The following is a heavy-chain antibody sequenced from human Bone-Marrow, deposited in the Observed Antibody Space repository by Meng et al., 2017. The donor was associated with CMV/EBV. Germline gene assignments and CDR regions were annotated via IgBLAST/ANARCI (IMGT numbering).Heavy chain of an antibody. D-gene: IGHD2-2*01. CDR3: ARGLSPGYCSSTSCPIDY. J-gene: IGHJ4*02. V-gene: IGHV3-30*04. Sequence: GESLKISCVASGITFSSYAMHWVRQAPGKGLEWVAVISYDGSNKYYADSVKGRFTISRDNSKNTLYLQMNSLRAEDTAVYYCARGLSPGYCSSTSCPIDYWGQGTLVTVSS. CDR1: GITFSSYA. CDR2: ISYDGSNK.